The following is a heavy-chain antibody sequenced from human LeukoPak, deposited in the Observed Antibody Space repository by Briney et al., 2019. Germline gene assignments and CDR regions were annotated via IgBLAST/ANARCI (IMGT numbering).Heavy chain of an antibody. V-gene: IGHV3-9*01. Sequence: GGSLRLSCAASGFTFDDYAMHWVRQAPGKGLEWVSGISWNSGSIGYADSVKGRFTISRDNAKNSLYLQMNSLRAEDTAVYYCAREEADAFDIWGQGTMVTVSS. CDR2: ISWNSGSI. J-gene: IGHJ3*02. CDR1: GFTFDDYA. CDR3: AREEADAFDI.